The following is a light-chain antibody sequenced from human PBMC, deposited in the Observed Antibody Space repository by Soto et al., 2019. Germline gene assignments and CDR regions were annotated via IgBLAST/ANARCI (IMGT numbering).Light chain of an antibody. Sequence: QSVLTQAPSASGTPGQRVIISCSGSSTNIGSKTVNSYQQLPGMAPKLLIFNNHQRPSGVPDRFSGSKSGTSASLAISGLQSEDEADYYCAAWDDSLNACVFGTGTKLTVL. CDR1: STNIGSKT. CDR2: NNH. CDR3: AAWDDSLNACV. V-gene: IGLV1-44*01. J-gene: IGLJ1*01.